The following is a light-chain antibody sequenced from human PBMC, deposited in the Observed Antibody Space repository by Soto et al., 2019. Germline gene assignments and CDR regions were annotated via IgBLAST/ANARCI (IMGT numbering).Light chain of an antibody. J-gene: IGKJ1*01. CDR2: DAS. V-gene: IGKV1-5*01. CDR3: QQYNSYSPWT. CDR1: QSISSW. Sequence: DIQMTQSPSTLSASVGDRVTITCRASQSISSWLAWYQQKPGKAPKLLIYDASSLESGVPSRFSGSGSGTEFTLTISSLQPGDFATYYCQQYNSYSPWTVGQGTKVDIK.